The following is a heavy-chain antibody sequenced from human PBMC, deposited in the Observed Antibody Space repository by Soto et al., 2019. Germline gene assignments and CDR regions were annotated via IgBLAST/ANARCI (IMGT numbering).Heavy chain of an antibody. D-gene: IGHD2-15*01. CDR3: ARWGPLGYCSGGSCYSGPGNYYYYYYMDV. CDR1: GFTFSSYS. V-gene: IGHV3-21*01. Sequence: GGSLRLSCAASGFTFSSYSMNWVRQAPGKGLEWVSSISSSSSYIYYADSVKGRFTISRDNAKNSLYLQMNSLRAEDTAVYYCARWGPLGYCSGGSCYSGPGNYYYYYYMDVWGKGTTVTVSS. J-gene: IGHJ6*03. CDR2: ISSSSSYI.